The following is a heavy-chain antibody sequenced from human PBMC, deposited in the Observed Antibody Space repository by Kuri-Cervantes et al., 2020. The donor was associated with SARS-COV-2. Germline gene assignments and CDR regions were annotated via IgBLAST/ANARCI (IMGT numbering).Heavy chain of an antibody. D-gene: IGHD2-2*02. CDR3: ARGREGVEPATVLGSGFYYYYFMDV. J-gene: IGHJ6*03. Sequence: GSLRLSCAVFGGSFSDYSWRWIRQPPEKGLEWIGDINHSGNANYNPSFKSRVTISVDTSKNQFSLRLSSVIAADTAVYYFARGREGVEPATVLGSGFYYYYFMDVWGIGTTVTVSS. CDR2: INHSGNA. CDR1: GGSFSDYS. V-gene: IGHV4-34*01.